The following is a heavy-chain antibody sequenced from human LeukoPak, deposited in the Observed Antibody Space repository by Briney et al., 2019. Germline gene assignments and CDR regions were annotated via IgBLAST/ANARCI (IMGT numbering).Heavy chain of an antibody. CDR1: GGSISSGGYY. Sequence: SQTLSLTCTVSGGSISSGGYYWSWIRQPPGKGLEWIGYIYYSGSTNYNPSLKSRVTISVDTSKNQFSLKLSSVTAADTAVYYCARVSGRDDTIDYWGQGTLVTVSS. CDR2: IYYSGST. D-gene: IGHD3-22*01. CDR3: ARVSGRDDTIDY. J-gene: IGHJ4*02. V-gene: IGHV4-61*08.